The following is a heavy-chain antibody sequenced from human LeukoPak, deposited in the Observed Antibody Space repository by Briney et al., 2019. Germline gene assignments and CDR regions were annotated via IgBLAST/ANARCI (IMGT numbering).Heavy chain of an antibody. CDR1: GYTFTSYD. CDR3: ARGTGSYYWFDP. Sequence: RASVKVSCKASGYTFTSYDINRVRQATGQGLEWMGWMNPNSGNTGYAQKFQGRVTMTRNTSISTAYMELSSLRSEDTAVYYCARGTGSYYWFDPWGQGTLVTVSS. V-gene: IGHV1-8*01. CDR2: MNPNSGNT. J-gene: IGHJ5*02. D-gene: IGHD3-10*01.